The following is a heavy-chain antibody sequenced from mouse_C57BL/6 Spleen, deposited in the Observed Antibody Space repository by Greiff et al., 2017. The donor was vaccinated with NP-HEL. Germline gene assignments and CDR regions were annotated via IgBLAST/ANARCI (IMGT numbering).Heavy chain of an antibody. CDR3: AREGGYGQRYAMDY. CDR1: GYTFTSYW. J-gene: IGHJ4*01. CDR2: IYPGSGST. D-gene: IGHD1-1*02. Sequence: VQLQQSGAELVKPGASVKMSCKASGYTFTSYWITWVKQRPGQGLEWIGDIYPGSGSTNYNEKFKSKATLTVDTSSSTAYMQLSSLTSEDSAVYYCAREGGYGQRYAMDYWGQGTSVTVSS. V-gene: IGHV1-55*01.